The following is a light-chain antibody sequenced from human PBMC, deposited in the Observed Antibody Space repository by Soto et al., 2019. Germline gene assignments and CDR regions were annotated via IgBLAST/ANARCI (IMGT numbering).Light chain of an antibody. CDR1: QDISSA. V-gene: IGKV1-13*02. CDR3: QQFNSYPLT. Sequence: AIQLTQSPSSLSASVGDRVTITCRASQDISSALAWYQQKPGKAPKLLMYDASNLESGVPSRFGGSGSWTDFTLTISSLQPEDFATYYCQQFNSYPLTFGPGTKVDVK. CDR2: DAS. J-gene: IGKJ3*01.